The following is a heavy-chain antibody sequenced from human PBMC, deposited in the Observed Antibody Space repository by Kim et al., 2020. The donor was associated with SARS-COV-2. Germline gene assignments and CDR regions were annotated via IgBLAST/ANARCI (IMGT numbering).Heavy chain of an antibody. J-gene: IGHJ6*02. V-gene: IGHV4-59*08. CDR2: IYYSGST. CDR3: ARRLDPYYGDYGDYYYYGMDV. CDR1: GGSIRSYY. Sequence: SETLSLTCTVSGGSIRSYYWSWIRQPPGKGLEWIGYIYYSGSTNYNPSLKSRVTISVDTSKNQFSLKLSSVTAADTAVYYCARRLDPYYGDYGDYYYYGMDVWGQGTTVTVSS. D-gene: IGHD4-17*01.